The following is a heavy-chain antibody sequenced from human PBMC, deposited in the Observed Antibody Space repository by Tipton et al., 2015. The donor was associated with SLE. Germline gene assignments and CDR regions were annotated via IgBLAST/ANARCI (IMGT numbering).Heavy chain of an antibody. Sequence: LRLSCTVSGGSISSYYWSWIRQPPGKGLEWIGYIYYSGSTNYNPSLKSRVTISVDTSKNQFSLKLSSVTAADTAVYYCARDLKDYDFWSGLGFDPWGQGTLVTVSS. CDR3: ARDLKDYDFWSGLGFDP. D-gene: IGHD3-3*01. J-gene: IGHJ5*02. CDR1: GGSISSYY. V-gene: IGHV4-59*12. CDR2: IYYSGST.